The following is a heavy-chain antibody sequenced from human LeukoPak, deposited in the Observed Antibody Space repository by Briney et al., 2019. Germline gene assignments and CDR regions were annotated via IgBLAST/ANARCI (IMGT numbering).Heavy chain of an antibody. J-gene: IGHJ6*03. CDR2: IPRNGGST. CDR1: GFTLSSYA. Sequence: GGSLRLSCAASGFTLSSYAMSWVRQAPGKGLEWVSSIPRNGGSTYYADSVKGRFTISRDNSKNTLYVQMNSLRVDDTAVYYCAKAPRFGDHAAEYFYYYMDVWGKGTTVTVSS. D-gene: IGHD3-16*01. CDR3: AKAPRFGDHAAEYFYYYMDV. V-gene: IGHV3-23*01.